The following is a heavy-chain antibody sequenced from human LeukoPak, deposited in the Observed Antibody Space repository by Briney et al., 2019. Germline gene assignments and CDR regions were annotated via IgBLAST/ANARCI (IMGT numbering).Heavy chain of an antibody. CDR1: GGSISSGGYS. V-gene: IGHV4-30-2*01. J-gene: IGHJ4*02. D-gene: IGHD6-13*01. CDR3: ASRIAAAGLSFDY. Sequence: SETLSLTCAVSGGSISSGGYSWSWIRQPPGKGLEWIGYIYHSGSTYYNPSLKSRVTISVDRSKNQFSLKLSSVTAADTAVYYCASRIAAAGLSFDYWGQGTLVTVSS. CDR2: IYHSGST.